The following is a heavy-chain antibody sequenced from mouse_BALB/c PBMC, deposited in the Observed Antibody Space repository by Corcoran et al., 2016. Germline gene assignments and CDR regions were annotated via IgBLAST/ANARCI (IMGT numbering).Heavy chain of an antibody. Sequence: QIQLVQSGPELKKPGETVKISCKASGYTFTNYGMNWVKQAPGKGLKWMGWINTYTGEPTYADDFKGRFAFSLETSASTDYLQINNLKNEDMATYFCAKRTAYWYFDVWCAGTTVTVSS. CDR1: GYTFTNYG. D-gene: IGHD1-2*01. J-gene: IGHJ1*01. V-gene: IGHV9-1*02. CDR3: AKRTAYWYFDV. CDR2: INTYTGEP.